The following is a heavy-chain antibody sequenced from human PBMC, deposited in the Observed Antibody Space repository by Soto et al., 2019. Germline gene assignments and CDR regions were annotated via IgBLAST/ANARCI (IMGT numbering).Heavy chain of an antibody. CDR1: GGSLSSGGYS. D-gene: IGHD6-19*01. Sequence: SETLSLTCAVSGGSLSSGGYSWSWIRQPPGKGLEWIGYIYHSGSTYYNPSLKSRVTISADKSISTAYLQWSSLKASDTAMYYCARLVADYVDPWGQGTLVTVSS. CDR2: IYHSGST. J-gene: IGHJ5*02. V-gene: IGHV4-30-2*01. CDR3: ARLVADYVDP.